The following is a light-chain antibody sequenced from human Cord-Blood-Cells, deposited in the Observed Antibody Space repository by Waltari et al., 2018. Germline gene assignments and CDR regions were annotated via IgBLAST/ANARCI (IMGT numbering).Light chain of an antibody. CDR1: SSDVGGYNY. J-gene: IGLJ2*01. CDR3: CSYAGSYTLV. CDR2: DVS. V-gene: IGLV2-11*01. Sequence: QSALTQPRSVSGSPGQSVTISCTGTSSDVGGYNYVSWYQQHPGKAPKLMIYDVSKRPSGVPVRFSGSKSGNTASLTISGLQAEDEADYYCCSYAGSYTLVFGGGTKRTVL.